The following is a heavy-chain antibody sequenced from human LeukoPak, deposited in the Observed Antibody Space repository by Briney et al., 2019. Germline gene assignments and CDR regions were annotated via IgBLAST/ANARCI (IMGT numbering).Heavy chain of an antibody. V-gene: IGHV3-74*01. D-gene: IGHD3-22*01. CDR2: IMSDGSTT. CDR1: GFTFSTYW. J-gene: IGHJ4*02. Sequence: GGSLRLSCAASGFTFSTYWMQWVRQAPGKGLVWVSHIMSDGSTTRYADSVKGRFTISRDNAKNTLYLQMDSLRAEDTAVYYCTRVFYHDSSDYWGQGSLVTVSS. CDR3: TRVFYHDSSDY.